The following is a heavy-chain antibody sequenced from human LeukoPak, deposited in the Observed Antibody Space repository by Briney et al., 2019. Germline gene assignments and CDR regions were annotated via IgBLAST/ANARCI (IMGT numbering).Heavy chain of an antibody. CDR1: GFTFSSYS. Sequence: GGSLRLSCAASGFTFSSYSMNWVRQAPGKGLEWVAYISSSSNTIYYADSVKGRFTVSRDNAKNSLYLQMNSLRAEDTAVYYCARKGYGDYGRSADAFDIWGQGTMVTVSS. CDR2: ISSSSNTI. V-gene: IGHV3-48*04. J-gene: IGHJ3*02. D-gene: IGHD4-17*01. CDR3: ARKGYGDYGRSADAFDI.